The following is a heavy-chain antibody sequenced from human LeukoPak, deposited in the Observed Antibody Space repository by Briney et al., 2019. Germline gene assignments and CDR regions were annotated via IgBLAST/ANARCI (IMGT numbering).Heavy chain of an antibody. V-gene: IGHV1-69*06. D-gene: IGHD1-14*01. J-gene: IGHJ4*02. CDR2: IIPIFGTA. Sequence: ASVKVSCKASGGTFSSYAISWVRQAPGQGLEWMGGIIPIFGTANYAQKFQGRVTMTEDTSTDTAYMELSSLRSEDTAVYYCATTGNFDYWGQGTLVTVSS. CDR1: GGTFSSYA. CDR3: ATTGNFDY.